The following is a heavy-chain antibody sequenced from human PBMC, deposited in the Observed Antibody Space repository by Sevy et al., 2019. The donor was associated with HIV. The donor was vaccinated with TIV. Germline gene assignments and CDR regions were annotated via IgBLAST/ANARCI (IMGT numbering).Heavy chain of an antibody. V-gene: IGHV1-8*01. J-gene: IGHJ2*01. D-gene: IGHD2-21*01. CDR1: GYTFDSHD. CDR2: MNPNSGNT. CDR3: ARGLSYSYAKRGDWVNWYLDV. Sequence: ASVKVSCKASGYTFDSHDINWIRQAPGQGLEWMGWMNPNSGNTGYAQRFQGRVTMTRTTSTSTAYMELSGLRSEDTALYYCARGLSYSYAKRGDWVNWYLDVWGRGTWSPSPQ.